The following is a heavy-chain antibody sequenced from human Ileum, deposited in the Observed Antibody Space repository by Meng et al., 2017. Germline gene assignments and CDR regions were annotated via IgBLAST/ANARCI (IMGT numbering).Heavy chain of an antibody. CDR2: IRADGTEQ. V-gene: IGHV3-7*01. CDR1: GFTFNTYW. J-gene: IGHJ4*02. CDR3: SRPLQAMGYEY. Sequence: GGSLRPSCAASGFTFNTYWMTWPRQAPGKGLEWVASIRADGTEQFYVDSLKGRFTISRDNAQNSVFLQMSGLRDEDTAIYYCSRPLQAMGYEYWGQGTLVTVSS. D-gene: IGHD5-12*01.